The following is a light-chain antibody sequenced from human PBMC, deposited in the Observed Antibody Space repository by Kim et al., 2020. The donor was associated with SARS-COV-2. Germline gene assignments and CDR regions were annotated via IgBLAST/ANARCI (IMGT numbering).Light chain of an antibody. CDR2: GKN. V-gene: IGLV3-19*01. CDR3: NSRDSSGNHV. J-gene: IGLJ1*01. CDR1: SLRSYY. Sequence: ALGQTVRMTGQGDSLRSYYASWYQQKPGQAPVLVIYGKNNRPSGIPDRFSGSSSGNTASLTITGAQAEDEADYYCNSRDSSGNHVFGTGTKVTVL.